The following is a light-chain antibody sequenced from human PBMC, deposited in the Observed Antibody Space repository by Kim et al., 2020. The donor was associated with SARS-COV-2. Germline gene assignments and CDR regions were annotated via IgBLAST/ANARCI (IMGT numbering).Light chain of an antibody. CDR2: AAT. CDR3: QQAHNYPRT. Sequence: SASVGDRVTITCRASQDIRNDLGWYQQRPGKAPMLLIFAATALQSRVPSRFSGSGSGTEFILTIDSLQPEDFATYFCQQAHNYPRTFGQGTTVEI. CDR1: QDIRND. J-gene: IGKJ1*01. V-gene: IGKV1-6*01.